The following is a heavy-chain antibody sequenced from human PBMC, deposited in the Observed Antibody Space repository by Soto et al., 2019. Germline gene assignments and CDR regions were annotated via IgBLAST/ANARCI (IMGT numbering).Heavy chain of an antibody. CDR3: AREEITNDSPPVDY. CDR1: GYTFTSYA. D-gene: IGHD2-8*01. V-gene: IGHV1-3*01. CDR2: INAGNGNT. J-gene: IGHJ4*02. Sequence: GASVKVSCKASGYTFTSYAMHWVRQAPGQRLEWMGWINAGNGNTKYSQKFQGRVTITRDTSASTAYMELSSLRSEDTAVYYCAREEITNDSPPVDYWGQGTLVTVSS.